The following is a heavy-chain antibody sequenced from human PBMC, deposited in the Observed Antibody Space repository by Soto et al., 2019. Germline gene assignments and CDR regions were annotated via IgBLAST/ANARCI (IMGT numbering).Heavy chain of an antibody. D-gene: IGHD6-13*01. CDR3: ASHLTRIAAAGTDYFDY. CDR1: GGSISSSNW. Sequence: SETLSLTCAVSGGSISSSNWWSWVRQPPGKGLEWIGEIYHSGSTNYNPSLKSRVTISVDRSKNQFSLKLSSVTAADTAVYYCASHLTRIAAAGTDYFDYWGQGTLVTVSS. CDR2: IYHSGST. J-gene: IGHJ4*02. V-gene: IGHV4-4*02.